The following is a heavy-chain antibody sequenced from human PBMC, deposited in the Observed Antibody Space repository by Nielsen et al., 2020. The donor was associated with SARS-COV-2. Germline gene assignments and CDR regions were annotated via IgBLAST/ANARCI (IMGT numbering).Heavy chain of an antibody. J-gene: IGHJ6*01. CDR2: ISWNSGSI. CDR3: TLLQEHL. V-gene: IGHV3-9*01. CDR1: GFTFDDYA. Sequence: GGALRLSCAASGFTFDDYAMHWVRQAPGKGLEWVSGISWNSGSIGYADSVKGRFTISRDNAKNSLYLQMNSLHQGPIGLPPGTLLQEHLWG.